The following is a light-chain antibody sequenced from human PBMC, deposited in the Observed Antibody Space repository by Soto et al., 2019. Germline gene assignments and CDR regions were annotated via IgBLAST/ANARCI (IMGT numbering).Light chain of an antibody. CDR2: DVI. CDR3: TSYTGSSTHVV. J-gene: IGLJ2*01. CDR1: TSDVGGYNY. V-gene: IGLV2-14*03. Sequence: QSALTQPASVSGSPGQSIAISCTGTTSDVGGYNYVSWYQQHPGKAPKLMIYDVINRPSGVSNRFSGSKSGNTASLTISGLKADDEADYYCTSYTGSSTHVVFGGGTKVTVL.